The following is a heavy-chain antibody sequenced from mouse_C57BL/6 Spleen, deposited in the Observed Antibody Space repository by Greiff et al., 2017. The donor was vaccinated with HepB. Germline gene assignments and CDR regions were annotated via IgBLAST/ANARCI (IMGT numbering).Heavy chain of an antibody. CDR3: ASAYYSNYVWFAY. D-gene: IGHD2-5*01. Sequence: VQLQESGAELVRPGSSVKLSCKASGYTFTSYWMHWVKQRPIQGLEWIGNIDPSDSETHYNQKFKDKATLTVDKSSSTAYMQLSSLTSEDSAVYYCASAYYSNYVWFAYWGQGTLVTVSA. CDR1: GYTFTSYW. CDR2: IDPSDSET. J-gene: IGHJ3*01. V-gene: IGHV1-52*01.